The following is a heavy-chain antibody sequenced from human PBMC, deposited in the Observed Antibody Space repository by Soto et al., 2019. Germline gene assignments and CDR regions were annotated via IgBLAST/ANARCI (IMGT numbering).Heavy chain of an antibody. CDR3: ARDVSTGSSGWYLDAFDI. CDR1: EFTFSDYW. J-gene: IGHJ3*02. V-gene: IGHV3-7*03. Sequence: QLVESGGGLVQPGGSLRLSCTASEFTFSDYWMTWVRQAPGKGLEWVANIKRDGSQRSYLDSVRGRFSVSRDNDKNSLYLQMNSLRVEDTALYYCARDVSTGSSGWYLDAFDIWGQGTMVTVSS. D-gene: IGHD6-13*01. CDR2: IKRDGSQR.